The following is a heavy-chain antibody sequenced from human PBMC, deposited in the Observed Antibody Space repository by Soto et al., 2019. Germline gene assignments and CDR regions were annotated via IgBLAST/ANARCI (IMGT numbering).Heavy chain of an antibody. V-gene: IGHV1-18*01. Sequence: QFQLVQSGTEVKYPGASVKVSCKASNYTFTSYGFNWVRQAPGQGIEWIGWISAYNGYTNYEKKFQGRVTMTTDASTRTAYMELRSLGFDDTAVYYCARESRQWLACDFWGQGTLVSVSS. CDR2: ISAYNGYT. D-gene: IGHD6-19*01. J-gene: IGHJ4*02. CDR3: ARESRQWLACDF. CDR1: NYTFTSYG.